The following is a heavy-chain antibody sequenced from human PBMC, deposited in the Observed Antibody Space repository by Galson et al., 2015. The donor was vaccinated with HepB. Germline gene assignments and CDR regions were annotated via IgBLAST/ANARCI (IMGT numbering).Heavy chain of an antibody. CDR3: AKDGASRGSFWA. J-gene: IGHJ5*02. D-gene: IGHD1-26*01. CDR2: ISGSGGST. Sequence: SLRLSCAASGFTFSSYAMSWVRQAPGKGLEWVSAISGSGGSTYYADSVKGRFTISRDNSKNTLYLQMNSLRAEDTAVYYCAKDGASRGSFWAWGQGTLVTVSS. V-gene: IGHV3-23*01. CDR1: GFTFSSYA.